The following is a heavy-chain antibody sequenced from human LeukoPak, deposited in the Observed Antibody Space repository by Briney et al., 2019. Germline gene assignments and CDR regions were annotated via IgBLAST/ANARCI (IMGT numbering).Heavy chain of an antibody. CDR1: GGSISSSSYY. V-gene: IGHV4-39*07. CDR2: IYYSGST. CDR3: AREPIAVADHDAFDI. Sequence: SETLSLTCTVSGGSISSSSYYWGWIRQPPGKGLEWIGSIYYSGSTYYNPSLKSRVTISEDTSKNQFSLKLSSVTAADTAVYYCAREPIAVADHDAFDIWGQGTTVTVSS. D-gene: IGHD6-19*01. J-gene: IGHJ3*02.